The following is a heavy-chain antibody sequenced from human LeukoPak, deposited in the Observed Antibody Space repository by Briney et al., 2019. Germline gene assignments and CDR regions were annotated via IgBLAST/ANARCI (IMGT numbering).Heavy chain of an antibody. Sequence: PSETLSLTCAVSGGSISSSNWWSWVRQPPGKGLEWIGEIYLSGSTNYNPSLKSRVTISVDTSKNQFSLKLSSVTAADTAVYYCARVPAPNYYDSSRRWFDPWGQGTLVTVSS. J-gene: IGHJ5*02. CDR3: ARVPAPNYYDSSRRWFDP. CDR1: GGSISSSNW. D-gene: IGHD3-22*01. V-gene: IGHV4-4*02. CDR2: IYLSGST.